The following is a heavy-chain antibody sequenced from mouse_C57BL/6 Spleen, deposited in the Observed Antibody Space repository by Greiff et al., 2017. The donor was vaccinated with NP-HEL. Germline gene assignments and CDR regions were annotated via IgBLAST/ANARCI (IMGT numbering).Heavy chain of an antibody. V-gene: IGHV1-54*01. CDR1: GYAFTNYL. CDR3: ARSSLTGTSWFAY. D-gene: IGHD4-1*01. J-gene: IGHJ3*01. CDR2: INPGSGGT. Sequence: QVQLQQSGAELVRPGTSVKVSCKASGYAFTNYLIEWVKQRPGQGLEWIGVINPGSGGTNYNEKFKGKATLTADKSSSTAYMQLSSLTSEDSAVYFCARSSLTGTSWFAYWGQGTLVTVSA.